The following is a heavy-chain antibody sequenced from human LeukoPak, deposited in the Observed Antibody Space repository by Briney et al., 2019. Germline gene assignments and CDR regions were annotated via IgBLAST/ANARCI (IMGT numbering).Heavy chain of an antibody. D-gene: IGHD6-13*01. CDR3: AKDRGYSSSWGPQYYFDY. J-gene: IGHJ4*02. V-gene: IGHV3-23*01. CDR1: GFTFSSYA. Sequence: TGGSLRLSCAASGFTFSSYAMSWARQAPGKGLEWVSAISGSGGSTYYADSVKGRFTISRDNSKNTLYLRMNSLRAEDTAVYYCAKDRGYSSSWGPQYYFDYWGQGTLVTVSS. CDR2: ISGSGGST.